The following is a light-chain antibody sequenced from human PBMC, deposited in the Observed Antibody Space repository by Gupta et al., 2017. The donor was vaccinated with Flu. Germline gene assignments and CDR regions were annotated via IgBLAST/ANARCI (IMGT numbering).Light chain of an antibody. J-gene: IGLJ3*02. V-gene: IGLV1-44*01. Sequence: SNIGSNVVSWYQNRPGTAPRLLIYNDNQRPAGVPDRVAGSKSGTSASLAIGGRQYDDGADYYCAAWDDSVSARSEGASLTGLRVFGGGTKLTVL. CDR1: SNIGSNV. CDR3: AAWDDSVSARSEGASLTGLRV. CDR2: NDN.